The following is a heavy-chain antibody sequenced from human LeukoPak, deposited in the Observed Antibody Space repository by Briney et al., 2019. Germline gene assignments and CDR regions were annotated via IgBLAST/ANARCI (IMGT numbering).Heavy chain of an antibody. V-gene: IGHV4-61*02. Sequence: SETLSLTCTVSGGSISSGSYYWSWIRQPAGKGLEWIGRIYSSGSTNYNPSLKSRVTISVDTSRNQFSLKLSSVTAADTAVYYCARDLAGDFFFHYWGQGTLVTVSS. CDR2: IYSSGST. CDR1: GGSISSGSYY. J-gene: IGHJ4*02. D-gene: IGHD3-3*01. CDR3: ARDLAGDFFFHY.